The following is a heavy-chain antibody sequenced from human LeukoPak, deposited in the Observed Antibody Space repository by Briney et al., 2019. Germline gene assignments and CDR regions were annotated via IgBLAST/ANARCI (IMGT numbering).Heavy chain of an antibody. CDR1: GGSISSYY. D-gene: IGHD4-17*01. CDR3: ARDGDYGDYVGWFDP. V-gene: IGHV4-59*01. CDR2: IYNSGST. Sequence: PSETLSLTCTVSGGSISSYYWSWIRQPPGKGLEWIGYIYNSGSTNYNPSLKSRVTISVDTSKKQFSLKLSSVTATDTAVYYCARDGDYGDYVGWFDPWGQGTLVTVSS. J-gene: IGHJ5*02.